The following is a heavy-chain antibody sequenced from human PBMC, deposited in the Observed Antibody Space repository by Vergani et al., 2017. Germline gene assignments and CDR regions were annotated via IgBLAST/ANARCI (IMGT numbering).Heavy chain of an antibody. Sequence: EVQLVESGGGLVQPGGSLRLSCAASGFTFSSYDMHWVRQATGKGLEWVSAIGTAGDPYYPGSVKGRFTISRENAKNSLYLQMNSLRAGDTAVYYCARGGAYYYDSSGYPFDYWGQGTLVTVSS. CDR1: GFTFSSYD. CDR3: ARGGAYYYDSSGYPFDY. V-gene: IGHV3-13*05. CDR2: IGTAGDP. J-gene: IGHJ4*02. D-gene: IGHD3-22*01.